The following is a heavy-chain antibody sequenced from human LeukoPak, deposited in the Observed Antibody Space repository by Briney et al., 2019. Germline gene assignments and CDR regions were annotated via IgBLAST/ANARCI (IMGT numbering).Heavy chain of an antibody. J-gene: IGHJ3*02. CDR1: GFTFSSYG. CDR3: ARTSGYDAFDI. V-gene: IGHV3-23*01. CDR2: ISGSGGST. D-gene: IGHD5-12*01. Sequence: GGSLRLSCAASGFTFSSYGMSWVRQAPGKGLEWVSTISGSGGSTYYADSVKGRFTISRDNAKNSLYLQMNSLRAEDTAVYYCARTSGYDAFDIWGQGTMVTVSS.